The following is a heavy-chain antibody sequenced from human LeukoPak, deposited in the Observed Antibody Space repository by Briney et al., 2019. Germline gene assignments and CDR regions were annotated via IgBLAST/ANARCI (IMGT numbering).Heavy chain of an antibody. CDR1: GGSISSTYYY. V-gene: IGHV4-39*01. D-gene: IGHD3-16*01. J-gene: IGHJ4*02. CDR3: ARQVTFGYAYAYYFDY. Sequence: SETLSLTCAVSGGSISSTYYYWGWIRQPPGKGLVWIGNFHYSGSNSYNPSLKSRVTISVDTSKNQFSLRLSSVTAADTAVYYCARQVTFGYAYAYYFDYWGQGTLVTVSS. CDR2: FHYSGSN.